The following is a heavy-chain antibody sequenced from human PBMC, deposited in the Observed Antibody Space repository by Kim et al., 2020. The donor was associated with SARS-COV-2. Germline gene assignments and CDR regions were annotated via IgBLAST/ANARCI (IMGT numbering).Heavy chain of an antibody. V-gene: IGHV3-30*03. D-gene: IGHD6-19*01. CDR3: ALWGGIAVAGLDV. J-gene: IGHJ6*02. CDR2: ISYDGSNK. Sequence: PGTGLEWVAVISYDGSNKYYADSVKGRFTISRDNAKNTLYLQMNSLRAEDTAVYYCALWGGIAVAGLDVWGQGTTVTVSS.